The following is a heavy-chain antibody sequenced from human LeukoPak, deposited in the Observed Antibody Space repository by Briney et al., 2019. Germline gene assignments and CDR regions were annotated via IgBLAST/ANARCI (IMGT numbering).Heavy chain of an antibody. CDR1: GYIFSTYS. CDR3: ARQDTSFAYYCADCQQPFDY. CDR2: IYPGDSFT. J-gene: IGHJ4*02. Sequence: PGESLKISCQGSGYIFSTYSIGWVRQLPGKGLEWMGIIYPGDSFTRYSPSFQGQVTISADKSLNTAYLQWGSLKASDTAMYYCARQDTSFAYYCADCQQPFDYWGQGTLVTVSS. D-gene: IGHD2-21*01. V-gene: IGHV5-51*01.